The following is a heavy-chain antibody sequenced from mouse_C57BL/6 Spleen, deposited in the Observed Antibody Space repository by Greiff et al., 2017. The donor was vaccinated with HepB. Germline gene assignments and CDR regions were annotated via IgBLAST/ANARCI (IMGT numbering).Heavy chain of an antibody. CDR2: IDPSDSET. Sequence: QVQLQQPGAELVRPGSSVKLSCKASGYTFTSYWMHWVKQRPIQGLEWIGNIDPSDSETHYNQKFKDKATLTVDKSSSTAYMQRSSLTSEDSAVYYCARGYYYGSSNYFDYWGQGTTLTVSS. J-gene: IGHJ2*01. V-gene: IGHV1-52*01. CDR3: ARGYYYGSSNYFDY. CDR1: GYTFTSYW. D-gene: IGHD1-1*01.